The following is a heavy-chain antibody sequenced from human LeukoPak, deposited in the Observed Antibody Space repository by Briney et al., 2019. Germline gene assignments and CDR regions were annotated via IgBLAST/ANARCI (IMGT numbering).Heavy chain of an antibody. CDR2: INHSGST. Sequence: PSETLSLTCTVSGGSISSYYWSWIRQPPGKGLEWIGEINHSGSTNYNPSLKSRVTISVDTSKNQFSLKLSSVTAADTAVYYCARGREEGYFDYWGQGTLVTVSS. J-gene: IGHJ4*02. V-gene: IGHV4-34*01. CDR3: ARGREEGYFDY. CDR1: GGSISSYY.